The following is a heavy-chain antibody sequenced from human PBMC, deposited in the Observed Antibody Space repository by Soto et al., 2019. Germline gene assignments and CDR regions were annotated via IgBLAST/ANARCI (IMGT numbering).Heavy chain of an antibody. D-gene: IGHD3-9*01. CDR1: GYTFTTHG. V-gene: IGHV1-18*01. CDR3: ARSYYDIFPGYYDTFGV. Sequence: QVQLVQSGGEVKKPGAAVKVSCKASGYTFTTHGISWVRQAPGRGREWKGWISAYNGKTNYAQSLQGRVTMTTDTSTSSAYMELRSMRSDDTAVYYCARSYYDIFPGYYDTFGVWGQGTVVTVSS. J-gene: IGHJ3*01. CDR2: ISAYNGKT.